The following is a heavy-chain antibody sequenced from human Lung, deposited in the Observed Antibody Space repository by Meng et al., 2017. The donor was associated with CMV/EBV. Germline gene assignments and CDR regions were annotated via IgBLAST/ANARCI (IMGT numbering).Heavy chain of an antibody. CDR3: AREARAAGTGEYFDY. Sequence: ASVKVSCKASGYTFTGYYMHWVRQAPGQGLEWMGWINPNSGGTNYAQKFQGRVTMTRETSISTTYMELSRLRSDDTAVDYCAREARAAGTGEYFDYWGQGXLVTVSS. D-gene: IGHD6-13*01. CDR2: INPNSGGT. CDR1: GYTFTGYY. J-gene: IGHJ4*02. V-gene: IGHV1-2*02.